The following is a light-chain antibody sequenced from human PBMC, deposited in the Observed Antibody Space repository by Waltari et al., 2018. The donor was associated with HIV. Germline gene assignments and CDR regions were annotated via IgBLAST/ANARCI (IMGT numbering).Light chain of an antibody. V-gene: IGLV2-14*03. J-gene: IGLJ1*01. Sequence: QSALTQPASVSGSPGQSLPISRTATSSDVRGYNHVPWYQQHPAKAPKVRIYDVSNRPSGVSNRFSGSKSGNTASLTISGLQAEDEADYYCTSYTTINTYVFGTGTKVTVL. CDR1: SSDVRGYNH. CDR3: TSYTTINTYV. CDR2: DVS.